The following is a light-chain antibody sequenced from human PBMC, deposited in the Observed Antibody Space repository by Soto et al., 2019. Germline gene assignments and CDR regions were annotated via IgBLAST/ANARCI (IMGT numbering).Light chain of an antibody. CDR2: GAS. V-gene: IGKV3-20*01. Sequence: EVVLTQSPGTLSLSPGERATLSCRASQGVTTAYLAWYQHKPGQAPRLLIYGASNLATGIPDRFSGSGSGTDFTLTITRLEPDDFAVYSCQQYSASPLFTFGPGTKVDLK. CDR3: QQYSASPLFT. CDR1: QGVTTAY. J-gene: IGKJ3*01.